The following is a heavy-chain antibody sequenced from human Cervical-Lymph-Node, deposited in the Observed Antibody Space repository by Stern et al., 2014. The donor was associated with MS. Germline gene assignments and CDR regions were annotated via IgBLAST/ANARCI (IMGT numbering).Heavy chain of an antibody. Sequence: EVQLVQSGAGVKKPGESLKISCKGAGYRFTSHWIVWVRQMPGKGLEWMGGVHPADSDTRYSPSFQGHVTISVDKSINTAYLQWSSLKASDTAVYYCARHSDITATTDAWGQGTLVTVSS. CDR1: GYRFTSHW. CDR2: VHPADSDT. D-gene: IGHD1-7*01. CDR3: ARHSDITATTDA. J-gene: IGHJ5*02. V-gene: IGHV5-51*01.